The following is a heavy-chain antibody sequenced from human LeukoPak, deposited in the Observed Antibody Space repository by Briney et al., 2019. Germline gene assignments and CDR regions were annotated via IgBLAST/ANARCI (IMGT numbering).Heavy chain of an antibody. D-gene: IGHD3/OR15-3a*01. CDR3: ARHRPIDVDLEY. J-gene: IGHJ4*02. CDR1: GSSFTSYW. Sequence: GASLKISCKGSGSSFTSYWIGWVRQLRGKGLEWMGIIYPGDSDTRYSPSFQGQVTISADKSISTAYLQWSSLKASDTAMYCCARHRPIDVDLEYWGQGTLVTVSS. CDR2: IYPGDSDT. V-gene: IGHV5-51*01.